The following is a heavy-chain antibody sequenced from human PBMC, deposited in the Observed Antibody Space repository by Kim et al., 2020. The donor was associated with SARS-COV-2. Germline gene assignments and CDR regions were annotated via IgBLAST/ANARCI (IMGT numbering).Heavy chain of an antibody. CDR2: LTGGGENS. Sequence: GGSLRLSCAASGLTFTNYAMSWVRQAPGKGLEWVSTLTGGGENSYYADSVKGRFTISRDNSKNSVYLQMNSLRAEDTAVYYCASTGFGEQDVLGQGTTVT. D-gene: IGHD3-10*01. CDR1: GLTFTNYA. V-gene: IGHV3-23*01. CDR3: ASTGFGEQDV. J-gene: IGHJ6*02.